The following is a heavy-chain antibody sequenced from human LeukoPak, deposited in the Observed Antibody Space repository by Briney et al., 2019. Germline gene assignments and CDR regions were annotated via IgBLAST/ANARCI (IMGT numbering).Heavy chain of an antibody. V-gene: IGHV4-59*08. CDR1: GGSISSYY. D-gene: IGHD6-13*01. CDR3: ARLGEVSSSWDQYGMDV. J-gene: IGHJ6*02. Sequence: SETLSLTCTVSGGSISSYYWSWIRQPPGKGVEWRGHIYYSGSTNYNPSPKSRVTISEDTSKKKFSLKVSSVTAADTAVYYCARLGEVSSSWDQYGMDVWGQGTTVTVSS. CDR2: IYYSGST.